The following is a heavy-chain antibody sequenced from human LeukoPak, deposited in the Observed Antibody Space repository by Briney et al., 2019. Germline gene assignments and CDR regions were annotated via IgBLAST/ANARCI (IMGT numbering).Heavy chain of an antibody. V-gene: IGHV4-61*02. Sequence: SETLSLTCTVSGGSISSGSYYWSWIRQPAGKGLEWIGRIHSSGSTNYNPSLKSRVTISVDTSKNQFSLKLSSVTAADTAVYFCARRSIAAFDIWGQGTMVTVSS. CDR3: ARRSIAAFDI. D-gene: IGHD6-6*01. CDR1: GGSISSGSYY. J-gene: IGHJ3*02. CDR2: IHSSGST.